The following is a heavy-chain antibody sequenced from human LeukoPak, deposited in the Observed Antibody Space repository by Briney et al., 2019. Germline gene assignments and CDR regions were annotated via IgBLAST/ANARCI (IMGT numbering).Heavy chain of an antibody. Sequence: SETLSLTCTVSDGSISSGAYYWSWIRQPPGKGLEWIGYIWHSGSTYYNPSLRSRITMSVDRSKNQFSLRLNSVTVADTAVYYCARRPVDYSSSDHAFDLWGQGTMVTVSS. CDR2: IWHSGST. CDR3: ARRPVDYSSSDHAFDL. J-gene: IGHJ3*01. CDR1: DGSISSGAYY. V-gene: IGHV4-30-2*01. D-gene: IGHD6-6*01.